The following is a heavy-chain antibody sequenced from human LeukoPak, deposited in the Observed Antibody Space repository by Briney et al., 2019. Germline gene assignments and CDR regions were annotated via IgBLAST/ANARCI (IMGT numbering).Heavy chain of an antibody. CDR2: IDRDDDK. V-gene: IGHV2-70*01. CDR3: ARIRGEMAIHDY. D-gene: IGHD5-24*01. CDR1: GFSLSTSGMC. J-gene: IGHJ4*02. Sequence: SGPALVKPTQTLTLTCTFSGFSLSTSGMCVSWIRQPPGKALEWLALIDRDDDKYYSTSLKTRLTISKDTSKNQVVLTMTNMDPVDTATYYCARIRGEMAIHDYWGQGTLVTVSS.